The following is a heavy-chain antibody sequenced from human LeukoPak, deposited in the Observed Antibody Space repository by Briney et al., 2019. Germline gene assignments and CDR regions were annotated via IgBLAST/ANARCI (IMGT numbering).Heavy chain of an antibody. Sequence: PSETLSLTCTVSGGSISSSSYYWGWIRQPPGKGLEWIGSIYYSGSTYYNPSLKSRVTISVDTSKNQFSLKLSSVTAADTAVYYWARFLAAMVGLDAFDIWGQGTMVTVSS. J-gene: IGHJ3*02. CDR2: IYYSGST. V-gene: IGHV4-39*01. D-gene: IGHD5-18*01. CDR3: ARFLAAMVGLDAFDI. CDR1: GGSISSSSYY.